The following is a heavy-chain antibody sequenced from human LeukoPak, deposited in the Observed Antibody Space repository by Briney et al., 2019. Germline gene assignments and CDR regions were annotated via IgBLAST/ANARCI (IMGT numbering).Heavy chain of an antibody. CDR1: GFTFSSYW. CDR3: ARDSYFDY. V-gene: IGHV3-7*03. Sequence: GGSLRLSCPASGFTFSSYWMSWVRQAPGKGLEWVANIKQDGSEKYYVDSVKGRFTISRDNAKNSLYLQMNSLRAEDTAVYYCARDSYFDYWGQGTLVTVSS. CDR2: IKQDGSEK. J-gene: IGHJ4*02.